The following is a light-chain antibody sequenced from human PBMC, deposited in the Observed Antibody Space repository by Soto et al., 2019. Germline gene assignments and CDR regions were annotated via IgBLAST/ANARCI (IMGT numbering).Light chain of an antibody. V-gene: IGLV1-40*01. J-gene: IGLJ2*01. Sequence: QSVLTQPPSVSGARGQRVTISCTGSGSNIGAGYDVHWYQQLPGTAPKLLIYGNSNRPSGVPDRFSGSKSGTSASLAITGLQAEDEADYYCQSYDSSLSGSGVFGGGTKLTVL. CDR1: GSNIGAGYD. CDR2: GNS. CDR3: QSYDSSLSGSGV.